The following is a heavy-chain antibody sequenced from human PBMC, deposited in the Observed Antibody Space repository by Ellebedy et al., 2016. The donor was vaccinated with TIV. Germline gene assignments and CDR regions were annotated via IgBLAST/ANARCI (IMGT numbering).Heavy chain of an antibody. CDR3: HSWDSSGYFRFDY. Sequence: MPSETLSLTCTVSGGSISSGGYYWSWIRQHPGKGLEWIGYIYYSGSTYYNPSLKSRVTISVATSKNQFSMKLSSVTAADTAVYYCHSWDSSGYFRFDYWGQGTLVTVSS. D-gene: IGHD3-22*01. CDR1: GGSISSGGYY. V-gene: IGHV4-31*03. CDR2: IYYSGST. J-gene: IGHJ4*02.